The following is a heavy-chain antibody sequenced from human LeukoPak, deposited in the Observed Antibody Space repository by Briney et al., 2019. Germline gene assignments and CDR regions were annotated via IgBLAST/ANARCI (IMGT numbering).Heavy chain of an antibody. D-gene: IGHD5-18*01. Sequence: GGSLRLSCAASGFTVSSNYMSWVRQAPGKGLEWASVIYSGGSIYYADSVKGRFTISRDNSKNTLYLQMNSLRAEDTAVYYCARDQSGHIYGRFDSWGQGTLVTVSS. V-gene: IGHV3-53*01. CDR3: ARDQSGHIYGRFDS. CDR2: IYSGGSI. J-gene: IGHJ4*02. CDR1: GFTVSSNY.